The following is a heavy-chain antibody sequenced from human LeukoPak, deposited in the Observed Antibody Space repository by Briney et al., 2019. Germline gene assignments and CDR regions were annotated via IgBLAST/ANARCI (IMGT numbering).Heavy chain of an antibody. V-gene: IGHV1-2*02. CDR1: AYTFTGYY. CDR3: ARDAIEHCSSTSCSGPYYYYIDV. J-gene: IGHJ6*03. CDR2: INPNSGGT. Sequence: ASVKVSCKASAYTFTGYYMHWVRQAPGQGLEWMGWINPNSGGTNYAQKFQGRVTMTRDTSISTAYMELSRLRSDDTAVYYCARDAIEHCSSTSCSGPYYYYIDVWGKGTTVTVSS. D-gene: IGHD2-2*01.